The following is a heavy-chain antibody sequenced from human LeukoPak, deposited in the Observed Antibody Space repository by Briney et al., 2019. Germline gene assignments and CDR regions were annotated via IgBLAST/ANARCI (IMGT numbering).Heavy chain of an antibody. CDR2: IASSDGHT. CDR1: GYPFNINY. CDR3: ARDLHCGGDCYYT. D-gene: IGHD2-21*02. J-gene: IGHJ5*02. V-gene: IGHV1-46*02. Sequence: GASVTLSCNASGYPFNINYMHWIRHPPAQGQERMGLIASSDGHTNYTQKFQCRLTMTRDTSTSTVYMGLSSLTSDDTAVYFCARDLHCGGDCYYTWGQGTRVTVSS.